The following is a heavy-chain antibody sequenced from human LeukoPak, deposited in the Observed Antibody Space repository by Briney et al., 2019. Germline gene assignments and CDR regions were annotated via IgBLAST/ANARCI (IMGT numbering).Heavy chain of an antibody. V-gene: IGHV1-69*01. Sequence: ASVKVSCKTSGGTFSSYAISWVRQAPGQGLEWMGGIIPIFGTANYAQTFQGRVTITADESTSTAYMELSSLRSEDTAVYYCAREARSGSPDYWGQGTLVTVSS. J-gene: IGHJ4*02. CDR1: GGTFSSYA. CDR3: AREARSGSPDY. CDR2: IIPIFGTA. D-gene: IGHD3-22*01.